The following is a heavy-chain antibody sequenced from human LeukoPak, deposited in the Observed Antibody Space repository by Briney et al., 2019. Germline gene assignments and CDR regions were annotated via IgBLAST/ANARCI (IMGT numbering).Heavy chain of an antibody. CDR1: GFSFSGHW. CDR3: ARGPNSNWSGLDF. CDR2: ISPTGSTT. V-gene: IGHV3-74*01. J-gene: IGHJ4*02. Sequence: PGGSLRLSYTASGFSFSGHWMHWARQLPGKGLVWVSRISPTGSTTSYADSVKGRFTVSRDNAKNTLYLQVNNLRAEDTAVYYCARGPNSNWSGLDFRGQGTLLTVSS. D-gene: IGHD6-6*01.